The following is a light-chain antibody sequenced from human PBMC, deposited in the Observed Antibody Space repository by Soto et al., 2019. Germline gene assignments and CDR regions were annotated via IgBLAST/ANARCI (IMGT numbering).Light chain of an antibody. Sequence: DIQMTQSPSSLSASVGDKITITCRASQSITGYLNWFQQKPGKAPQVLIYGVSRLQSGVPSRFRGSGSGTDFTLTINSLQPEDFTTYYCQQTFTTPWTFGQGTKVEIK. J-gene: IGKJ1*01. V-gene: IGKV1-39*01. CDR3: QQTFTTPWT. CDR2: GVS. CDR1: QSITGY.